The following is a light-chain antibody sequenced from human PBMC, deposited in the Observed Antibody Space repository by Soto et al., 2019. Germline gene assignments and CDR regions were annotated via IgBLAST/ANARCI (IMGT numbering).Light chain of an antibody. CDR1: QHISSW. V-gene: IGKV1-12*02. CDR3: QQANTFPFT. J-gene: IGKJ3*01. Sequence: DIQMTQSPSSVSASVGDRVTFTCRASQHISSWLAWYQQKPGKAPKLLIAAASILQSGVPSSFSGSGYGTDFTLTISSLQPEDFATYFCQQANTFPFTLGPGTRLEIK. CDR2: AAS.